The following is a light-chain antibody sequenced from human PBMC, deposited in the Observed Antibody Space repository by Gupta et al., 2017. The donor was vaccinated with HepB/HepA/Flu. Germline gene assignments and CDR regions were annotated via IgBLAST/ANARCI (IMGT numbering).Light chain of an antibody. CDR2: GAS. J-gene: IGKJ5*01. V-gene: IGKV3-15*01. CDR1: QSVTSK. CDR3: QQYNAWPHT. Sequence: EIVMTQSPATLSVSPGERATLSCRASQSVTSKLAWYQQKPGQAPRLLIYGASARATGIPARFSGSGSGTEFTLTISSLQSEDFAVYHCQQYNAWPHTFGQGTRLEIK.